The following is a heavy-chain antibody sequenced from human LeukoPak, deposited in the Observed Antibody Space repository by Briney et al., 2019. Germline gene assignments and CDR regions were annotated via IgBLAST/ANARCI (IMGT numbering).Heavy chain of an antibody. CDR3: ASLGTVADAFDI. CDR2: IYTSGST. CDR1: GGSISSYY. Sequence: SETLSLTCTVSGGSISSYYWSWIRQPAGKGLEWIGRIYTSGSTNYNPSLKSRVTMSVDTSKNQFSLKLSSVTAADTAVYYCASLGTVADAFDIWGQGTMVTVSS. J-gene: IGHJ3*02. V-gene: IGHV4-4*07. D-gene: IGHD1/OR15-1a*01.